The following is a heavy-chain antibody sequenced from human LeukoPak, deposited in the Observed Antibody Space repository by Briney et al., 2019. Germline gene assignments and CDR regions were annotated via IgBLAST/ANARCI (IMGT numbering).Heavy chain of an antibody. J-gene: IGHJ4*02. D-gene: IGHD3-10*01. V-gene: IGHV1-69*13. CDR1: GGTFSSYA. CDR2: IIPIFGTA. Sequence: ASVKVSCKASGGTFSSYAISWVRQAPGQGLEWMGGIIPIFGTANYAQKFQGRVTITADESTSTAYMELSSLRSEDTAVYYCARSPEGYYGSGSYYNSQYFDYWGQGTLVTVSS. CDR3: ARSPEGYYGSGSYYNSQYFDY.